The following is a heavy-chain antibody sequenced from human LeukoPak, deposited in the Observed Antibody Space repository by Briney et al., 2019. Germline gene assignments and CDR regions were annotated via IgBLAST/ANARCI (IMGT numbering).Heavy chain of an antibody. J-gene: IGHJ4*02. V-gene: IGHV3-48*01. CDR3: ARERLRGYSYGLDY. D-gene: IGHD5-18*01. CDR2: ISSSSSTI. CDR1: GFIFSSYI. Sequence: GGSLRLSCAASGFIFSSYIMNWVRQAPGKGLEWVSFISSSSSTIYYADSVKGRFTISRDDVRNSLYLQMNSLRAEDTAVYYCARERLRGYSYGLDYWGQGTLVTVSS.